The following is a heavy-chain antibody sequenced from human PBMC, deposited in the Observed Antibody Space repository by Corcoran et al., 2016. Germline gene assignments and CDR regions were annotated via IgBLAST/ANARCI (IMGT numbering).Heavy chain of an antibody. D-gene: IGHD6-19*01. CDR2: INHSGST. V-gene: IGHV4-34*01. J-gene: IGHJ5*02. CDR3: ARGTVAGRGGRLDP. CDR1: GGSFSGYY. Sequence: QVQLQQWGAGLLKPSETLSLTCAVYGGSFSGYYWSWIRQPPGKGLEWIGEINHSGSTNYNPSLKSRVTISVDTSKNQVSLKLSSVTAAETAGYYCARGTVAGRGGRLDPWGQGTLVTVSS.